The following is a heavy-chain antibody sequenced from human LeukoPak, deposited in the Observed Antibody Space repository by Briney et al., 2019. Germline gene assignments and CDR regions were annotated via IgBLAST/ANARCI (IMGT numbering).Heavy chain of an antibody. CDR3: AKENSLYSGGWYELDY. CDR2: ISGSGGST. V-gene: IGHV3-23*01. CDR1: GFTFSSYD. D-gene: IGHD6-19*01. J-gene: IGHJ4*02. Sequence: GGSLRLSCAASGFTFSSYDMSWVRQAPGKGLEWVSDISGSGGSTYYADSVKGRFTISRDNSKNTLYLQMNSLRAEDTAVYYCAKENSLYSGGWYELDYWGQGTLVTVSS.